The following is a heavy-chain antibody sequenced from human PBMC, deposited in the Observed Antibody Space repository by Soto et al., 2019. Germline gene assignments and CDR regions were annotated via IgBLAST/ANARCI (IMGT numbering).Heavy chain of an antibody. J-gene: IGHJ5*02. V-gene: IGHV4-39*07. CDR1: GGSISSSSYY. CDR3: ASRIAVAGTMDYTWFDP. CDR2: IYYSGST. Sequence: SETLSLTCTVSGGSISSSSYYWGWIRQPPGKGLEWIGSIYYSGSTYYNPSLKSRVTISVDKSKNQFSLKLSSVTAADTAVYYCASRIAVAGTMDYTWFDPWGQGTLVTVSS. D-gene: IGHD6-19*01.